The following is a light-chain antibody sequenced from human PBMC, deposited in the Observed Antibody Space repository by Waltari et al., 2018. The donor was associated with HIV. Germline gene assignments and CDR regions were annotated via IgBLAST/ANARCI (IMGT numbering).Light chain of an antibody. Sequence: EIVLTQSPGTLSLSPGERATLSCRASQSVSSNYFAWYQQRPGQAPRLLISGASFRATGIPDRCSGSGSGTDFTLTITRLEPEDVAVYYCHQYGGSPLTFGGGTKVEIK. J-gene: IGKJ4*01. CDR3: HQYGGSPLT. CDR2: GAS. CDR1: QSVSSNY. V-gene: IGKV3-20*01.